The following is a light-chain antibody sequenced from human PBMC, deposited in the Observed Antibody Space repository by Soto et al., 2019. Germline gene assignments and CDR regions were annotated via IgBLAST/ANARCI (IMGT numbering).Light chain of an antibody. Sequence: EIVLTQSPGPLSLSPGERATLYCRASQSVSSSYLAWYQQKPGQAPRLLIYGTSSRATGIPDRFSGSGSGTDFTLTISRLEPEDFAVYYCQQYGSQYTFGQGTKLEIK. CDR2: GTS. J-gene: IGKJ2*01. V-gene: IGKV3-20*01. CDR3: QQYGSQYT. CDR1: QSVSSSY.